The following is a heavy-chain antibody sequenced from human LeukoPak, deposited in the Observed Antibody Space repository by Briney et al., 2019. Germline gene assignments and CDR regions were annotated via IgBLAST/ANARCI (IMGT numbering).Heavy chain of an antibody. J-gene: IGHJ4*02. D-gene: IGHD4-17*01. Sequence: ASVKVSCKASGYTFTSYDINWVRQATGQGLEWMGIINPSGGSTSYAQKFQGRVTMTRDTSTSTVYMELSSLRSEDTAVYYCARDDYGDYVFDYWGQGTLVTVSS. CDR2: INPSGGST. CDR1: GYTFTSYD. V-gene: IGHV1-46*01. CDR3: ARDDYGDYVFDY.